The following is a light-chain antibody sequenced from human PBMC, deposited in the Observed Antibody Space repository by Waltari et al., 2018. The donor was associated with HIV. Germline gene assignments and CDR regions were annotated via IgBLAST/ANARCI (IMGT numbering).Light chain of an antibody. CDR2: WSS. J-gene: IGKJ5*01. Sequence: EIVMTQSPDSLAVSLGERASINCKSSQNIFYESNNKDYLAWYRQKPGQPPQLLISWSSIRESGVPDRFSGSGSGTDFTLTINSLQAEDVAVYYCQQYYSAPTFGQGTRLEIK. CDR3: QQYYSAPT. V-gene: IGKV4-1*01. CDR1: QNIFYESNNKDY.